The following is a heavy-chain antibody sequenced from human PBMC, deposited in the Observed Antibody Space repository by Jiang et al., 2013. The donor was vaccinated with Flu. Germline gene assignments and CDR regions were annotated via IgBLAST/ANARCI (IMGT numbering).Heavy chain of an antibody. J-gene: IGHJ3*02. CDR2: INPNSGGT. CDR1: GYTFTGYY. CDR3: ARVIPSSVSRAFDI. D-gene: IGHD2-15*01. Sequence: GAEVKKPGASVKVSCKASGYTFTGYYMHWVRQAPGQGLEWMGWINPNSGGTNYAQKFQGRVTMTRDTSISTAYMELSRLRSDDTAVYYCARVIPSSVSRAFDIWGQGTMVTVSS. V-gene: IGHV1-2*02.